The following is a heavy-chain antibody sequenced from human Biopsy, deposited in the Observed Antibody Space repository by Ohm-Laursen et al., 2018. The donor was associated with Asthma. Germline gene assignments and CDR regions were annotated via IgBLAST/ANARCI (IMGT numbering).Heavy chain of an antibody. CDR2: IIPIFGTP. J-gene: IGHJ6*02. CDR3: ARGYSGSDRIVYYYSGLEV. V-gene: IGHV1-69*13. Sequence: SVKVSCKASGGTFSSYAISWVRQAPGQGLEWMGGIIPIFGTPDHAQMFEGRVTITADESTSTAYMELSSLSSEDTAVYYCARGYSGSDRIVYYYSGLEVWGQGTTVTVSS. CDR1: GGTFSSYA. D-gene: IGHD5-12*01.